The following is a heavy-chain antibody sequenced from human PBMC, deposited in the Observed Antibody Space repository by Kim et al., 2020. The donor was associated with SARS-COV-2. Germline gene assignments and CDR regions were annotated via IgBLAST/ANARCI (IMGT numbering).Heavy chain of an antibody. CDR1: GFTFDNYV. CDR3: SKEIKPLRSFESSTG. J-gene: IGHJ6*01. Sequence: GGSLRLSCTTSGFTFDNYVMSWVRQAPGKGLEWVSSLSGSGVNTFPADSVQGRVTISRDNSKNMLFLQMNSLSVEAAAPSFFSKEIKPLRSFESSTGWG. V-gene: IGHV3-23*01. CDR2: LSGSGVNT. D-gene: IGHD3-9*01.